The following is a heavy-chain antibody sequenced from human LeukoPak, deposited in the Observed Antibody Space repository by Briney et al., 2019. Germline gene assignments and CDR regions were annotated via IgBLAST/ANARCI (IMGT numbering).Heavy chain of an antibody. CDR2: ISGSGGST. J-gene: IGHJ4*02. Sequence: GGSLRLSCAASGFTFSSYGMSWVRQAPGKGLEWVSAISGSGGSTYYADSVKGRFTISRDNSKNTLYLQMNSLRAEDTAVYYCAKALVGGYDLKVGYWGQGTLVTVSS. D-gene: IGHD5-12*01. V-gene: IGHV3-23*01. CDR1: GFTFSSYG. CDR3: AKALVGGYDLKVGY.